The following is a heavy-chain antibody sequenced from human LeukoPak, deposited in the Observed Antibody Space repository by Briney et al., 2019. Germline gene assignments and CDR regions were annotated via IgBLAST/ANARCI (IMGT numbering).Heavy chain of an antibody. Sequence: ASVKVSCKASGYTFTSDYMHWVRQAPGQGLEWMGIINPSGGSTSYAQKFQSRVTMTRDTSTSTVYMELSSLRSEDTAVYYCARDFPYGDASEGMDVWGQGTTVTVSS. D-gene: IGHD4-17*01. CDR2: INPSGGST. CDR1: GYTFTSDY. CDR3: ARDFPYGDASEGMDV. J-gene: IGHJ6*02. V-gene: IGHV1-46*01.